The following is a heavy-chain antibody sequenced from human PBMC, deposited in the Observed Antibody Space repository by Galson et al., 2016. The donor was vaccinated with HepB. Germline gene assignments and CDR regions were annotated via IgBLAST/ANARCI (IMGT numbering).Heavy chain of an antibody. CDR1: TFPFSRYW. CDR3: AAITMIREVDF. V-gene: IGHV3-7*03. Sequence: SLRLSCATSTFPFSRYWMTWVRQAPGRGLEWVANIKHDGSLKYYVDSVNGRFTISRDNTKNSLFLQMNSLRAEDTAVYYCAAITMIREVDFWGQGTLVTVSS. CDR2: IKHDGSLK. D-gene: IGHD3-10*01. J-gene: IGHJ4*02.